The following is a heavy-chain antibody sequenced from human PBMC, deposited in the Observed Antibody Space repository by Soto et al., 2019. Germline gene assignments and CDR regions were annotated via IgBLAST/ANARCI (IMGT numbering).Heavy chain of an antibody. CDR1: GFTFSSYG. CDR2: ISYDGSNK. CDR3: AKDIAARSYYYYGMDV. Sequence: LRLSCAASGFTFSSYGMHWVRQAPGKGLEWVAVISYDGSNKYYADSVKGRFTISRDNSKNTLYLQMNSLRAEDTAVYYCAKDIAARSYYYYGMDVWGQGTTVTVSS. D-gene: IGHD6-6*01. V-gene: IGHV3-30*18. J-gene: IGHJ6*02.